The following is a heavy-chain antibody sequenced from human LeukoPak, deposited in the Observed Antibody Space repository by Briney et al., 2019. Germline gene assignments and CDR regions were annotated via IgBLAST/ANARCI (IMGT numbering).Heavy chain of an antibody. CDR1: GFTFSSSG. CDR2: ISYDGSNK. D-gene: IGHD2-8*01. J-gene: IGHJ4*02. CDR3: AKEYCSNSVCHSLDY. V-gene: IGHV3-30*18. Sequence: GRSLRLSCAASGFTFSSSGMHWVRQAPGKGLEWVAVISYDGSNKYYADSVKGRFTFSRDNSKNTLYLQMNSLRAEDTAVYYCAKEYCSNSVCHSLDYWDQGTLVTVSS.